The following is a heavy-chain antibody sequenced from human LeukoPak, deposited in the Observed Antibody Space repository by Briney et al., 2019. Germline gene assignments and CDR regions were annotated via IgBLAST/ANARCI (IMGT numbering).Heavy chain of an antibody. D-gene: IGHD6-25*01. CDR1: GFTFTSHG. V-gene: IGHV1-18*04. Sequence: ASVKVSCKASGFTFTSHGFSWVRQASGQGLQWMGLISAYNGNRNYAQNLQGRVTMTTDTSTSTVYMELRSLTSDDTAVYYCARWLTSSGWPPPLGYWGQGTLVTVSS. CDR3: ARWLTSSGWPPPLGY. J-gene: IGHJ4*02. CDR2: ISAYNGNR.